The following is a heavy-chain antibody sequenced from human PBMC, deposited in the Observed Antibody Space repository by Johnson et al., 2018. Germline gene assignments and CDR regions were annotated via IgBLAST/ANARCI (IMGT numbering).Heavy chain of an antibody. CDR1: GFTFDDYA. D-gene: IGHD3-3*02. CDR3: ASLSAGAFDI. J-gene: IGHJ3*02. CDR2: ISWNSGSI. V-gene: IGHV3-9*01. Sequence: VQLVQSGGGLVQPGRSLRLSCAASGFTFDDYAMHWVRQAPGKGLEWVSGISWNSGSIGYADSVKGRFTISRDNSKNTLYLQMNSLRAEDTAVYYCASLSAGAFDIWGQGTMVTVSS.